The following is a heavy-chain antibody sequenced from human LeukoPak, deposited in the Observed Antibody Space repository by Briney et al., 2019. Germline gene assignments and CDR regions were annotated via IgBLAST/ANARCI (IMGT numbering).Heavy chain of an antibody. CDR2: IYADGNT. CDR1: GFTFSSHS. CDR3: ARDSYGDANFDS. V-gene: IGHV3-53*01. Sequence: GGSLRLSCATSGFTFSSHSVNWVRQAPGRGLEWVSFIYADGNTYYADSVKGRFTISRDISKNAVYLQMNSLRAEDTAVYYCARDSYGDANFDSWGQGTLVTVSS. D-gene: IGHD4-17*01. J-gene: IGHJ4*02.